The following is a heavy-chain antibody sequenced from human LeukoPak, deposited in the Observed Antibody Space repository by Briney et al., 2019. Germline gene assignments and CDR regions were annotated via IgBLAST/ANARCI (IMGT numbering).Heavy chain of an antibody. J-gene: IGHJ1*01. CDR1: GSTFTHQW. CDR2: IYARESAT. D-gene: IGHD3-10*01. CDR3: AKHSDVIGAI. Sequence: PGEPLKISFKASGSTFTHQWIGWVRKKSGSALEWMGIIYARESATRYSPFFRGDVSISADTSINTSNLEWSRLEASDTAIYYCAKHSDVIGAIWGQGTLVTVSS. V-gene: IGHV5-51*01.